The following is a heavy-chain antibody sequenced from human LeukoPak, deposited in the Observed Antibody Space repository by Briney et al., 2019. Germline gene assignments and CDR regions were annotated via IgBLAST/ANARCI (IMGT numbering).Heavy chain of an antibody. CDR3: AQSHSISWYPVDYYGMDV. CDR1: GFSLSTSGVG. J-gene: IGHJ6*04. CDR2: ISWDDDK. V-gene: IGHV2-5*02. D-gene: IGHD6-13*01. Sequence: SGPTLVNPTQTLTLTCTFSGFSLSTSGVGVGWIRQPPGKALEWLALISWDDDKRYSPSLKSRLTITKDTSKNQVVLTMTNMDPVDTATYYCAQSHSISWYPVDYYGMDVWGKGTTVTVSS.